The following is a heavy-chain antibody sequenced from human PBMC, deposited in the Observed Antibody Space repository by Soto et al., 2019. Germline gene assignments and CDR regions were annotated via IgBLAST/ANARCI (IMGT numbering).Heavy chain of an antibody. CDR1: GFTFSNYW. CDR2: IKGVVSSM. V-gene: IGHV3-74*01. D-gene: IGHD3-10*01. Sequence: EVQLVESGGGLVQAGESLRLSCAASGFTFSNYWMHWVRQVPGKGLVWVSRIKGVVSSMNYADSVKGRFTISRDNAKNTVFLQMDSLGAEDTAVYYCARGRPGHYGVDVWGQGTMVTVSS. CDR3: ARGRPGHYGVDV. J-gene: IGHJ3*01.